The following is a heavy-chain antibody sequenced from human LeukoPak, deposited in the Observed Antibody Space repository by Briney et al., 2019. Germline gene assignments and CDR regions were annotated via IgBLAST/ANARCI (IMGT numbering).Heavy chain of an antibody. CDR3: ARSPRNAFDI. V-gene: IGHV4-39*01. Sequence: SETPSLTCTVSGGSISSSSYYWGWIRQPPGKGLEWIGSIYYSGSTYYNPSLKSRVTISVDTSKNQFSLKLSSVTAADTAVYYCARSPRNAFDIWGQGTMVTVSS. CDR2: IYYSGST. J-gene: IGHJ3*02. CDR1: GGSISSSSYY.